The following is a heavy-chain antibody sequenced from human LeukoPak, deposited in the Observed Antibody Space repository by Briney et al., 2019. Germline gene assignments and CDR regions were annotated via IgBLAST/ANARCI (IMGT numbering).Heavy chain of an antibody. V-gene: IGHV3-21*01. CDR3: AREFQYYDFWSGYYLFDP. CDR1: GFTFSSYS. J-gene: IGHJ5*02. D-gene: IGHD3-3*01. CDR2: ISSSSSYI. Sequence: GGSLRLSCAASGFTFSSYSMNWVRQAPGKGLEWVSSISSSSSYIYYADSVKGRFTISRDNAKNSLYLQMNSLRAEDTAVYYCAREFQYYDFWSGYYLFDPWGQGTLVTVSS.